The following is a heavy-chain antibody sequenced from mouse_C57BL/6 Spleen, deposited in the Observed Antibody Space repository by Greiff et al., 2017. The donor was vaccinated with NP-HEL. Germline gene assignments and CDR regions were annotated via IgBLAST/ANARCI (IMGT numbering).Heavy chain of an antibody. Sequence: QVQLKQSGPELVKPGASVKISCKASGYAFSSSWMNWVKQRPGKGLEWIGRIYPGDGDTNYNGKFKGKATLTADKSSSTAYMQLSSLTSEDSAVYFCARYDYEYYLDYWGQGTTLTVSS. J-gene: IGHJ2*01. CDR1: GYAFSSSW. D-gene: IGHD2-4*01. CDR3: ARYDYEYYLDY. V-gene: IGHV1-82*01. CDR2: IYPGDGDT.